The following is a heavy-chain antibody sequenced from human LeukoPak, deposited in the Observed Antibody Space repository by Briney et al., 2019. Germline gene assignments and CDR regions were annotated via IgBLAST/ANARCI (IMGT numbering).Heavy chain of an antibody. V-gene: IGHV3-30*14. Sequence: GGSLRLSCAASGFTFSSYAMHWVRQAPGKGLEWVAVISYDGSNKYYADSVKGRFTISRDNSKNTLYLQMNSLRVEDTAVYYCARGYHDSWGQGTLVTVSS. CDR1: GFTFSSYA. J-gene: IGHJ4*02. D-gene: IGHD3-16*02. CDR3: ARGYHDS. CDR2: ISYDGSNK.